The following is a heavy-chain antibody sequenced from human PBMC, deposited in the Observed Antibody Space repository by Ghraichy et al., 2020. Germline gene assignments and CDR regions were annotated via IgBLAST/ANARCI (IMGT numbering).Heavy chain of an antibody. Sequence: ASVKVSCKASGYTFTGYYMHWVRQAPGQGLEWMGWINPNSGGTNYAQKFQGRVTMTRDTSISTAYMELSRLRSDDTAVYYCARALFLEWLLSHYGMDVWGQGTTVTVSS. CDR3: ARALFLEWLLSHYGMDV. V-gene: IGHV1-2*02. D-gene: IGHD3-3*01. J-gene: IGHJ6*02. CDR1: GYTFTGYY. CDR2: INPNSGGT.